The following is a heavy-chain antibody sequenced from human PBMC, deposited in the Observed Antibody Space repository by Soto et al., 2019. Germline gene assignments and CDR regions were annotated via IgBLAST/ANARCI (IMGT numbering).Heavy chain of an antibody. V-gene: IGHV3-23*01. CDR2: ISGSGGST. CDR1: GFTFSSYA. Sequence: EVQLLESGGGLVQPGGSLRLSCAASGFTFSSYAMSCVRQAQGKGLEWVSAISGSGGSTYYADSVKGRFTISRDNSKNTRYLQMNSLRAENTAVYYCAKDLGSCWYDQGAFDIWGQGTMVTVSS. CDR3: AKDLGSCWYDQGAFDI. J-gene: IGHJ3*02. D-gene: IGHD6-19*01.